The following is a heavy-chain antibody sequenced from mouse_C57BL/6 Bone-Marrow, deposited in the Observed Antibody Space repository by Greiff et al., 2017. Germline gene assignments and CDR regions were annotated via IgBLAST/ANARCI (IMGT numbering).Heavy chain of an antibody. CDR2: ISNLAYSI. CDR1: GFTFSDYG. D-gene: IGHD1-1*01. Sequence: EVKLVESGGGLVQPGGSLKLSCAASGFTFSDYGMAWVRQAPRKGPEWVAFISNLAYSIYYADTVTGRFTISRENAKNTLYLEMSSLRSEDTAMYYCARRSPYYDYFDYWGQGTTLTVSS. J-gene: IGHJ2*01. CDR3: ARRSPYYDYFDY. V-gene: IGHV5-15*04.